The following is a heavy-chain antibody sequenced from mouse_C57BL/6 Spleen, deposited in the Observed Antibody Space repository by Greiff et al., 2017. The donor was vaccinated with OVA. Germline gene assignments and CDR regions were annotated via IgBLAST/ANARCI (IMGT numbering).Heavy chain of an antibody. J-gene: IGHJ2*01. CDR2: IYPGDGAT. Sequence: QVQLQQSGPELVKPGASVKISCKASGYAFSSSWMNWVKQRPGKGLEWIGRIYPGDGATNYNGKFKGKPTLTADKSSSTAYMQLSSLTAEDAAVYFSARNYFDYWGQGTTLTVSS. V-gene: IGHV1-82*01. CDR1: GYAFSSSW. CDR3: ARNYFDY.